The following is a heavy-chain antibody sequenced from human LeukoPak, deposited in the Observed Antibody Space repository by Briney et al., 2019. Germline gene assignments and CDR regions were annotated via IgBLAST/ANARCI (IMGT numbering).Heavy chain of an antibody. CDR3: ARGGSSRQSFDF. J-gene: IGHJ4*02. CDR2: IYASGST. V-gene: IGHV4-4*07. CDR1: GGSISNYY. Sequence: SGALSLTCTVYGGSISNYYWSWIRQPAGQGLEWIGRIYASGSTNSNPSLKSRVTMSVDTSKNQFSLKLTSVTAADTAVYYCARGGSSRQSFDFWGQGTLVT. D-gene: IGHD6-13*01.